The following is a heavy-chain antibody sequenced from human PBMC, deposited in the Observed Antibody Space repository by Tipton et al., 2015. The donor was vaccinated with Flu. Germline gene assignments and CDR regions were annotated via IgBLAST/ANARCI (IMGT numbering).Heavy chain of an antibody. D-gene: IGHD5-12*01. CDR2: IYPGNSET. CDR3: ARHNGDIEITGDYFYYFGVDV. J-gene: IGHJ6*02. CDR1: GYSFNNYW. Sequence: QSGAEVKKPGESLKISCKGSGYSFNNYWIGWVRQMPGKGLEWMGIIYPGNSETTYSPSFQGQVTISVDKSIGTAYLHWSSLKASDSAMYYCARHNGDIEITGDYFYYFGVDVWGQGTTVAVSS. V-gene: IGHV5-51*01.